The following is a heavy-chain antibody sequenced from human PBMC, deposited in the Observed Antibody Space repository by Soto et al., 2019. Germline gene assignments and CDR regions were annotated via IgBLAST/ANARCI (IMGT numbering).Heavy chain of an antibody. CDR2: IYHSGST. J-gene: IGHJ4*02. D-gene: IGHD6-19*01. CDR3: AVRLAVAGMAYADY. Sequence: SETLSLTCAVSGGSISSSNWWSWVRQPPGKGLEWIGEIYHSGSTNYNPSLKSRVTISVDKSKDQFSLKLSSVTAADTAVYYFAVRLAVAGMAYADYWGQRTLVTVSS. CDR1: GGSISSSNW. V-gene: IGHV4-4*02.